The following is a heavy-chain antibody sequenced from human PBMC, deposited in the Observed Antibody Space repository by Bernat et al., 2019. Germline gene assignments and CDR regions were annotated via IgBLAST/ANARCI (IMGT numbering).Heavy chain of an antibody. CDR1: GYSFTSYW. V-gene: IGHV5-51*01. CDR2: IYPGDSDT. J-gene: IGHJ6*02. D-gene: IGHD1-14*01. CDR3: ARHAEGRYYYYGMDV. Sequence: LVQSGAEVKKPGESLKISCKGSGYSFTSYWIGWVRQMPGKGLEWMGIIYPGDSDTRYSPSFQGQVTISADKSISTAYLQWSSLKASDTAMYYCARHAEGRYYYYGMDVWGQGTTVTVSS.